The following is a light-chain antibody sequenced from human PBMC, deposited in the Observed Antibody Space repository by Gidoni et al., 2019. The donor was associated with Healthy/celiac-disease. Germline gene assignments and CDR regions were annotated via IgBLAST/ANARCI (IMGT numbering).Light chain of an antibody. CDR2: GAS. V-gene: IGKV3-15*01. CDR1: QSVSSN. Sequence: EIVMMQSPATLSVSPGERATLSCRASQSVSSNLVWYQQKPGQAPRLLIYGASTRATGIPARFSGSGAGTEFTLTISSLQSEDFAVYYCQQYNNWPPRYTFGQGTKLEIK. J-gene: IGKJ2*01. CDR3: QQYNNWPPRYT.